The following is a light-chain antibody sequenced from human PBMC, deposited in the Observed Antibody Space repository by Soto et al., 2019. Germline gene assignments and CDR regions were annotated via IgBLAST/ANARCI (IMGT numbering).Light chain of an antibody. J-gene: IGKJ2*01. CDR3: QQYNKWPLYT. Sequence: EIVLTQSPGTLSLSPGERATLSCRASQSVHNNYLVWYQQKPGQAPRLLIYGASTRATGIPARFSGSGSGTEFTLTISSLQSEDFAVYHCQQYNKWPLYTFGQGTKLEIK. V-gene: IGKV3-15*01. CDR2: GAS. CDR1: QSVHNN.